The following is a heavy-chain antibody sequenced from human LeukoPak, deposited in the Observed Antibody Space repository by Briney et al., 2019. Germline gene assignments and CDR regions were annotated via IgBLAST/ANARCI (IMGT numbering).Heavy chain of an antibody. D-gene: IGHD3-10*01. CDR1: GYSFTSYH. CDR3: ARDFPAGY. V-gene: IGHV1-46*01. J-gene: IGHJ4*02. Sequence: ASVKVSCKASGYSFTSYHTHWVRQAPGRGLEWMGIINPDGGSTSNAQKFQGRVTMTRDTSTSTVYMELSSLRSEDTAVYYCARDFPAGYWSQGTLVTVSS. CDR2: INPDGGST.